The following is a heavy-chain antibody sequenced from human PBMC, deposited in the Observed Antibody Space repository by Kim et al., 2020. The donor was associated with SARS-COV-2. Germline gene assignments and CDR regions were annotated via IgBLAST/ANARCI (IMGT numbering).Heavy chain of an antibody. CDR3: ARAPPSPYGSGGFMDV. D-gene: IGHD3-10*01. J-gene: IGHJ6*02. Sequence: VKGRFTISRDNAKNSLYLQMNSLRDEDTAVYYCARAPPSPYGSGGFMDVWGQGTTVTVSS. V-gene: IGHV3-48*02.